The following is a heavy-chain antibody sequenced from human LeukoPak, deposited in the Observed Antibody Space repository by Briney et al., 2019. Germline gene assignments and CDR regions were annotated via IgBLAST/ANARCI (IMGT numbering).Heavy chain of an antibody. D-gene: IGHD3-9*01. Sequence: ASVKVSCKASGYTFTSCAMNWVRQAPGQGLEWMGWINTNTGNPTYAQGFTGRFVFSLDTSVSTAYLQISSLKAEDTAVYYCASSLTGYYQNDAFDIWGQGTMVTVSS. J-gene: IGHJ3*02. CDR3: ASSLTGYYQNDAFDI. V-gene: IGHV7-4-1*02. CDR1: GYTFTSCA. CDR2: INTNTGNP.